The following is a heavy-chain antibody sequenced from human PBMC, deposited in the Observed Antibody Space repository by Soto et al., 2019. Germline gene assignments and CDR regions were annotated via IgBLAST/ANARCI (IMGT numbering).Heavy chain of an antibody. D-gene: IGHD6-13*01. CDR1: GGSFNIYY. CDR3: ARNRNRQQLVNFYYYGLDV. V-gene: IGHV4-34*01. Sequence: QVQLQQWGAGLLKPSETLSLTCAVYGGSFNIYYWSWIRQPPGEGLEWIGEIDHSGSTNYNPSLKSRVTILVDTSKNQFSLKLSSVTAADTAVYYCARNRNRQQLVNFYYYGLDVWGQGTTVTVSS. CDR2: IDHSGST. J-gene: IGHJ6*02.